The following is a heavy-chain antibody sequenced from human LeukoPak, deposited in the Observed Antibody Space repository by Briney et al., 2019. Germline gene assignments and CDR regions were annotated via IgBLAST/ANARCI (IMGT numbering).Heavy chain of an antibody. D-gene: IGHD3-22*01. CDR3: ARDLGQYYDTSDNWFDP. Sequence: GGSLRLSCAASGFTFSSYWMSWVRQAPGKGLEWVAHIKQDGSEKYYVDSVKGRFTISRDNAKNTLNLQMNSLRAEDTAVYYCARDLGQYYDTSDNWFDPWGQGTLVTVSS. J-gene: IGHJ5*02. CDR2: IKQDGSEK. V-gene: IGHV3-7*01. CDR1: GFTFSSYW.